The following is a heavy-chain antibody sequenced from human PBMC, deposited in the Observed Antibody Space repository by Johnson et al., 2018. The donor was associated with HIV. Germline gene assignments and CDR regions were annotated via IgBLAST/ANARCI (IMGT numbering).Heavy chain of an antibody. CDR3: AKDSGYSSIYYKIGSFDI. D-gene: IGHD6-13*01. CDR1: GFTFSDAW. CDR2: ISYDGSNK. J-gene: IGHJ3*02. Sequence: QVQLVESGGGLVKPGGSLRLSCAASGFTFSDAWMNWVRQAPGKGLEWVAVISYDGSNKYYADSVKGRFTISRDNSRNTLYLQMNSLRAEDTALYYCAKDSGYSSIYYKIGSFDIWGQGAMVTVSS. V-gene: IGHV3-30*18.